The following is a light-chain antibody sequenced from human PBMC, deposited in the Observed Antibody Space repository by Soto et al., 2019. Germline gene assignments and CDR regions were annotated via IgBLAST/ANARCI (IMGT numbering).Light chain of an antibody. CDR2: DVN. CDR3: SSYRRGSTYV. V-gene: IGLV2-14*03. J-gene: IGLJ1*01. CDR1: SSDVGAYNY. Sequence: KRAGPVCASQGQSVHISSKKSSSDVGAYNYVSWYQQFPGKVPRLMIYDVNNRPSGVSNRFSGSKSGNTASLTISGLQAEDEADYYCSSYRRGSTYVFGTGTKVTVL.